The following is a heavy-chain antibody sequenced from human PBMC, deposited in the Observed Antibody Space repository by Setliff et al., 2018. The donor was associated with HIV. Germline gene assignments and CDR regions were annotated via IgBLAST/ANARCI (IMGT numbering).Heavy chain of an antibody. CDR2: FYPGDSDT. Sequence: GESLKISCKTSGYSFNTYWIGRVRQMPGKGLEWMAIFYPGDSDTRYSPSFQSQVTVSADKSIGTAYLQWDSLKASDTALYFCARAPNSPYYSNFWYADHWGQGTLVTVSS. D-gene: IGHD3-22*01. J-gene: IGHJ5*02. CDR1: GYSFNTYW. CDR3: ARAPNSPYYSNFWYADH. V-gene: IGHV5-51*01.